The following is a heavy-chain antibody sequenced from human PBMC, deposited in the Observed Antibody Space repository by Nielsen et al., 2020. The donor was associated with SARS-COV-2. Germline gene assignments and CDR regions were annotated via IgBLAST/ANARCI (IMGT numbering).Heavy chain of an antibody. Sequence: GESLKISCAASGFTFSSYGMHWVRQAPGKGQEWVAVISYDGSNKYYADSVKGRFTISRDNSKNTLYLQMNSLRAEDTAVYYCARGTYSGSSLGVDYWGQGTLVTVSS. CDR3: ARGTYSGSSLGVDY. CDR1: GFTFSSYG. CDR2: ISYDGSNK. J-gene: IGHJ4*02. V-gene: IGHV3-30*03. D-gene: IGHD1-26*01.